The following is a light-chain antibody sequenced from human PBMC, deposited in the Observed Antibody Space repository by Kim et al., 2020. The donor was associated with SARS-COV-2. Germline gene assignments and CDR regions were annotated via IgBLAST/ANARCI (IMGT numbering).Light chain of an antibody. CDR3: QQRRDWPIT. CDR1: QSVLNS. V-gene: IGKV3-11*01. J-gene: IGKJ5*01. CDR2: DAS. Sequence: FSPGERATLSCRASQSVLNSLAWYQQKSGQAPRLLMYDASIRASGVPARFSGSGSGTDFTLITSSLEAEDFAVYFCQQRRDWPITFGQGTRLEIK.